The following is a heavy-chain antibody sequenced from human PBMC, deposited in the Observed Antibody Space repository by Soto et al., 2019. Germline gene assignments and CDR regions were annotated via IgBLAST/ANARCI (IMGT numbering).Heavy chain of an antibody. CDR1: GFTFSNYY. Sequence: GGSLRLSCGASGFTFSNYYMSWIRQAPGKWPEWVSYISSTGRTIYYADSVKGRFTVSRDNAQNSLSLKLNSLRVEDTAVYYCARSYSSGWEFDYWGQGXQVTVSS. J-gene: IGHJ4*02. CDR2: ISSTGRTI. D-gene: IGHD6-19*01. V-gene: IGHV3-11*01. CDR3: ARSYSSGWEFDY.